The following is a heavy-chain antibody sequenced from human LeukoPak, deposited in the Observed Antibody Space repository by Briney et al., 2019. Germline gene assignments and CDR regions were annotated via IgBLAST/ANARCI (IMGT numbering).Heavy chain of an antibody. Sequence: SETLSLTCAVYGGSFSDNYWSWIRQPPGEGLEWVGEINHSGGTNYNPSLKSRVTMSQDTSKNQFFLKLYFVTAADTAVYYCARGRWDVRFQNWGQGTLVTVSS. J-gene: IGHJ1*01. D-gene: IGHD4-23*01. CDR3: ARGRWDVRFQN. CDR2: INHSGGT. V-gene: IGHV4-34*01. CDR1: GGSFSDNY.